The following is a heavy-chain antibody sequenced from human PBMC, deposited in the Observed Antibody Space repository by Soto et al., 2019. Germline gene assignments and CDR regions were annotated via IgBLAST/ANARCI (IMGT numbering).Heavy chain of an antibody. CDR1: GGSISSYY. CDR3: ARHGEGPGYYYMDV. D-gene: IGHD3-3*01. V-gene: IGHV4-59*08. CDR2: IYYSGST. J-gene: IGHJ6*03. Sequence: SETLSLTCTVSGGSISSYYWSWIRQPPGKGLEWIGYIYYSGSTNYNPSLKSRVTISVDTSKNQYSLKLRSVTAADTAFYYCARHGEGPGYYYMDVWGKGTTVTVSS.